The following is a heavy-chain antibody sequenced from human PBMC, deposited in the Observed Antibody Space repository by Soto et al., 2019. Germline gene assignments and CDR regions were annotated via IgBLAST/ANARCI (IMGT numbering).Heavy chain of an antibody. Sequence: EVQVLESGGGLVQPGGSLRLSCAASGFTFSSYAMSWVRQAPGKGLEWVSVISGSGASTYYADSVKGRFTISRDNSKNTVYLQMNSLRDEDTAVYYCANPRGRNLRYYFDYWGQGTLVTVSS. J-gene: IGHJ4*02. CDR3: ANPRGRNLRYYFDY. CDR2: ISGSGAST. V-gene: IGHV3-23*01. CDR1: GFTFSSYA. D-gene: IGHD3-10*01.